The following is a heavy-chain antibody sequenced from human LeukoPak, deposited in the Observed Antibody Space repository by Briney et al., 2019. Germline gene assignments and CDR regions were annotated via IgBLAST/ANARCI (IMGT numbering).Heavy chain of an antibody. CDR2: INPNSGGT. CDR3: ARGYSSNNLNFDY. Sequence: ASVKVSCKASGYTFTGYYMHWVRQAPGQGLEWMGWINPNSGGTNYAQKFQGRVTMTRDTSISTAYMELSRLRSDDTAVYYCARGYSSNNLNFDYWGQGTLVTVSS. V-gene: IGHV1-2*02. J-gene: IGHJ4*02. CDR1: GYTFTGYY. D-gene: IGHD6-13*01.